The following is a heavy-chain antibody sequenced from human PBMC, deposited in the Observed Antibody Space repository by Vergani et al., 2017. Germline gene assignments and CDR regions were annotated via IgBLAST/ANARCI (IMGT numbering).Heavy chain of an antibody. V-gene: IGHV5-51*01. Sequence: EEQLIQSGPEVRKPGDSLRISCKGSGFSFTSSWIGWVRQRPGKGLEWMGIIYPGDSETRYSTSFQGQVTISADRSKSTTYLQWARLKASETAVYYCARRQYICSWVASYFDPWGQGTRVTVSS. J-gene: IGHJ5*02. CDR2: IYPGDSET. CDR1: GFSFTSSW. D-gene: IGHD1-26*01. CDR3: ARRQYICSWVASYFDP.